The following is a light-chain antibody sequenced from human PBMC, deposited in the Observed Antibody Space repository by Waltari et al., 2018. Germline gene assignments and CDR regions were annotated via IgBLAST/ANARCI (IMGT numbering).Light chain of an antibody. J-gene: IGKJ1*01. V-gene: IGKV4-1*01. CDR2: WAS. CDR1: QSVLSSSNNKDY. Sequence: DIVMTQSPDSLAVSLGERATINCKSSQSVLSSSNNKDYLAWYQQKPGQPPKLLIYWASTRESGVPDRFSGSGSGTDFTLTISSLQAEDVAVYYCQQYYSTPPRTSGQGTKVEIK. CDR3: QQYYSTPPRT.